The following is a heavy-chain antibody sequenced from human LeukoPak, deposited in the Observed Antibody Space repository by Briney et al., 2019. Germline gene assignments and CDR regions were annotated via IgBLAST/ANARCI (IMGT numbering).Heavy chain of an antibody. CDR2: MNPNSGNT. CDR1: GYTFTSYD. Sequence: ASVKVSCKASGYTFTSYDINWVRQATGRGLEWMGWMNPNSGNTGYAQKFQGRVTMTRNTSISTAYMELSSLRSEDTAVYYCAAAHHYDILTPLGYWGQGTLVTVSS. V-gene: IGHV1-8*01. J-gene: IGHJ4*02. D-gene: IGHD3-9*01. CDR3: AAAHHYDILTPLGY.